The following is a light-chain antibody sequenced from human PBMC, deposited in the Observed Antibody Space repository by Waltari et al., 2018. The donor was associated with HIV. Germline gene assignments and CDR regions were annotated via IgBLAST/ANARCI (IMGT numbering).Light chain of an antibody. CDR1: QSLLHSTGKNY. CDR3: MQALQTPRT. J-gene: IGKJ1*01. CDR2: LGS. Sequence: DIVMTQSPLSLPVIPGEPASISCRSSQSLLHSTGKNYLDWYLQKPGQSPQLLIYLGSNRASGVPDRFSGSGSGTDFTLKISRVQAEDVGVYYCMQALQTPRTFGQGTKVEIK. V-gene: IGKV2-28*01.